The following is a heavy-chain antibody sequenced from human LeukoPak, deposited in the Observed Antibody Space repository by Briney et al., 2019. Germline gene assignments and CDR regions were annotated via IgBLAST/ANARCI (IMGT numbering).Heavy chain of an antibody. J-gene: IGHJ4*02. CDR1: RFTFSRSW. V-gene: IGHV3-7*01. Sequence: PGGSLRLSCTASRFTFSRSWMAWIRQAPGKGLEWVTNIEPDAKNKYYVDIVKGRFTVSRDNTKNTVSLQMNSLRIEDTAVYYCARVEIRADFDFWGQGVLVTVSS. CDR2: IEPDAKNK. CDR3: ARVEIRADFDF.